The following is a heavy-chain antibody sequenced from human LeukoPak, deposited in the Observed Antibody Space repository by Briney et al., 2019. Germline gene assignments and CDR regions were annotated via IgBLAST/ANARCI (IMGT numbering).Heavy chain of an antibody. CDR3: ARGPGSSGGAYVGDY. D-gene: IGHD3-22*01. Sequence: GGSLRLSCAASGFTLSSYWMHWVRQVPGKGLVWVSRIKSDGSDTRYADSVKGRFSISRDNAKSTLYLQMSSLRAEDTAVYYCARGPGSSGGAYVGDYWGPGTLVTVSS. V-gene: IGHV3-74*01. J-gene: IGHJ4*01. CDR1: GFTLSSYW. CDR2: IKSDGSDT.